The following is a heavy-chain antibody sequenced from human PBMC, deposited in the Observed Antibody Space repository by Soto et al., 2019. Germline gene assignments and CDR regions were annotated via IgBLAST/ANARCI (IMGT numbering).Heavy chain of an antibody. Sequence: GGSLRLSCAASGFTFSSYAMSWVRQAPGKGLEWVSAISGGGNDRFYADSVGGRFTISRDNSRNTLYLHMNSLRAEDTAVHYCARSLFIASTDTEPFDSWGQGTLVTVSS. CDR3: ARSLFIASTDTEPFDS. CDR2: ISGGGNDR. V-gene: IGHV3-23*01. J-gene: IGHJ4*02. CDR1: GFTFSSYA. D-gene: IGHD6-13*01.